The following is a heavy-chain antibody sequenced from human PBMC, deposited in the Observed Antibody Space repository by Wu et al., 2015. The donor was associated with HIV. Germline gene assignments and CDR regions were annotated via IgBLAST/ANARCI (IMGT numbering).Heavy chain of an antibody. J-gene: IGHJ4*02. V-gene: IGHV1-2*02. CDR1: GGTFSRNY. CDR2: INPNRGGT. CDR3: ARLQSLHGFYSNADY. D-gene: IGHD5-24*01. Sequence: VQSGAEVKKPGSSVKVSCKASGGTFSRNYGISWLRQAPGQGLEWMGWINPNRGGTKYAQKFQGRVTLTRDTAVTTAYLEVNSLRSDDTAVYYCARLQSLHGFYSNADYWGQGTLVTVSS.